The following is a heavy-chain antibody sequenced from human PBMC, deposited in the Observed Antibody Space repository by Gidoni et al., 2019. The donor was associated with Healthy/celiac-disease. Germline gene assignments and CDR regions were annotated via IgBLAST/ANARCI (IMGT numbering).Heavy chain of an antibody. CDR2: IIPIFGTA. V-gene: IGHV1-69*01. CDR1: CGSFRSHA. CDR3: ERELESSSWYQRAFDI. J-gene: IGHJ3*02. Sequence: VQLVPSEAELQKPAFSVRVSCRASCGSFRSHAISWVRQAPGQGLEWMGGIIPIFGTANYAQKFQGRVTITADESTSTAYMELSSLRSEDTAVYDCERELESSSWYQRAFDIWGQGTMVTVSS. D-gene: IGHD6-13*01.